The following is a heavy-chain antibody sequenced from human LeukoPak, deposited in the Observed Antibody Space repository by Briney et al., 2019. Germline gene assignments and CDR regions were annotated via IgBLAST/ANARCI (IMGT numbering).Heavy chain of an antibody. V-gene: IGHV3-20*04. D-gene: IGHD6-13*01. CDR1: GFAFDDYG. CDR2: INWNGGST. Sequence: PGGSLRLSCAASGFAFDDYGMSWVRQAPGKGLEWVSGINWNGGSTGYADSVKGRFTISRDNAKNSLYLQMNSLRAEDTALYYCAKDSSSWFVSERWGQGILVAVSS. J-gene: IGHJ1*01. CDR3: AKDSSSWFVSER.